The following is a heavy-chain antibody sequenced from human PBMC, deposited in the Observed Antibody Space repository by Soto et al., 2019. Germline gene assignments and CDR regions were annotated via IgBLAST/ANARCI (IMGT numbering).Heavy chain of an antibody. CDR1: GGSISSGGYY. CDR2: IYYSGST. V-gene: IGHV4-31*03. Sequence: PSETLSLTCTVSGGSISSGGYYWSWIRQHPGKGLEWIGYIYYSGSTYYNPSLKSRVTISVDTSKNQFSLKLSSVTAADTAVYSCARRFGELLVHYYYYGMDVWGQGTTVTVSS. J-gene: IGHJ6*02. CDR3: ARRFGELLVHYYYYGMDV. D-gene: IGHD3-10*01.